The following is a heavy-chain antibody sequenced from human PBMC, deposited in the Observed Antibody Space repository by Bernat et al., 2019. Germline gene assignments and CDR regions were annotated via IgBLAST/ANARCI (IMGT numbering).Heavy chain of an antibody. CDR2: IYSGGNT. Sequence: EVQLVQSGGGLIQPGGSLRLSCAASGFTVSSSYMSWVRQAPGKGLEWVSFIYSGGNTYYADSVMGRFTISRDNSKNTLCLEMSSLRAEDTAMYYCAGVLFGGNAFDMWGQGTMVTVSS. CDR1: GFTVSSSY. V-gene: IGHV3-53*01. CDR3: AGVLFGGNAFDM. J-gene: IGHJ3*02. D-gene: IGHD3-10*01.